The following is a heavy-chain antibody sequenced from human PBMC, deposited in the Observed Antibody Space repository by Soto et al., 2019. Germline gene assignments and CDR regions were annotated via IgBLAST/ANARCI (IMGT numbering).Heavy chain of an antibody. CDR1: GFTFSDYY. CDR2: ISSSGTGI. J-gene: IGHJ3*02. Sequence: QVQLVESGGGLVKPGGSLRLSCAASGFTFSDYYMTWIRQAPGKGLDWVAYISSSGTGISYADSVKGRFTISRDNAKNSLYLQMSSLGAEDPAVYYCARAYSDAFDIWGQGTMVTVSS. D-gene: IGHD2-15*01. V-gene: IGHV3-11*01. CDR3: ARAYSDAFDI.